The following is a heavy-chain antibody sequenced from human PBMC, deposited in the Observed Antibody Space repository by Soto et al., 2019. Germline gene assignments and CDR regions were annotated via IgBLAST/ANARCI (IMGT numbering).Heavy chain of an antibody. CDR1: GFTFSSYS. J-gene: IGHJ4*02. CDR2: VSSSSSSV. D-gene: IGHD3-22*01. CDR3: ARSYYYDSSGYVREGDY. V-gene: IGHV3-48*02. Sequence: GGSLRLSCAASGFTFSSYSMNWVRQAPEKGLEWVSYVSSSSSSVYYADSVRGRFTISRDNAKNSLYLQMNSLRDEDTAVYYCARSYYYDSSGYVREGDYWGQGTLVTVSS.